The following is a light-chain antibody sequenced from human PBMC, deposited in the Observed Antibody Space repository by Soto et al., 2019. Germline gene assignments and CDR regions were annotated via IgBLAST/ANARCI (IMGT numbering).Light chain of an antibody. Sequence: VVMAHAPATLSVSAGEIAALSCRASQNVISNLAWYQQKPGQAPRLLIYGASTRATGLPARFSGSGSGTEFTLTISSLQSEDFAVYYCQQYNNWPITFGQGTRLEIK. V-gene: IGKV3-15*01. J-gene: IGKJ5*01. CDR1: QNVISN. CDR3: QQYNNWPIT. CDR2: GAS.